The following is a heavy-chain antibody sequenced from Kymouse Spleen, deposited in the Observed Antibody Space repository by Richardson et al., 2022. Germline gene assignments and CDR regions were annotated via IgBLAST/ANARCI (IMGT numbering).Heavy chain of an antibody. J-gene: IGHJ4*02. CDR2: IGTAGDT. V-gene: IGHV3-13*01. CDR3: ARESIAARHFDY. CDR1: GFTFSSYD. D-gene: IGHD6-6*01. Sequence: EVQLVESGGGLVQPGGSLRLSCAASGFTFSSYDMHWVRQATGKGLEWVSAIGTAGDTYYPGSVKGRFTISRENAKNSLYLQMNSLRAGDTAVYYCARESIAARHFDYWGQGTLVTVSS.